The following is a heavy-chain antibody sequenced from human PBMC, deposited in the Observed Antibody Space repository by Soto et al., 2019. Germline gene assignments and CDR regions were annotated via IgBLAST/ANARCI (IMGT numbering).Heavy chain of an antibody. V-gene: IGHV1-18*01. CDR1: GYTFTSYG. Sequence: ASVKVSCKASGYTFTSYGISWVRQAPGQGLEWMGWISAYNGNTNYAQKLQGRVTMTTDTSTSTAYMELRSLRFDDTAVYYCAREVVEAVPYCSGGSCYSTNYYYYYMDVWGKGTTVTVSS. D-gene: IGHD2-15*01. J-gene: IGHJ6*03. CDR2: ISAYNGNT. CDR3: AREVVEAVPYCSGGSCYSTNYYYYYMDV.